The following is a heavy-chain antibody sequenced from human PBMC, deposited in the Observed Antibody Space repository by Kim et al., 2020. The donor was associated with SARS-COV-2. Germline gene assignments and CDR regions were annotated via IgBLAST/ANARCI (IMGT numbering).Heavy chain of an antibody. J-gene: IGHJ6*03. CDR3: ARASYHLVLYYYYYMDV. D-gene: IGHD2-2*01. Sequence: LKSRVTISVDTSKNQFSLKLSSVTAADTAVYYCARASYHLVLYYYYYMDVWGKGTTVTVSS. V-gene: IGHV4-59*01.